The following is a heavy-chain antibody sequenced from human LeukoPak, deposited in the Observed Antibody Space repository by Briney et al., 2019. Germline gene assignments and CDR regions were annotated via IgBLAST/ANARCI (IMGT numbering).Heavy chain of an antibody. CDR1: GGSFSGYY. CDR3: ARGPRLWFGEN. J-gene: IGHJ4*02. V-gene: IGHV4-34*01. CDR2: INHSGST. D-gene: IGHD3-10*01. Sequence: PSETLSLTCAVYGGSFSGYYWSWVRQPPGKGLEWIGEINHSGSTNYNPSLKSRVTISVDTSKNQFSLKLSSVTAADTAVYYCARGPRLWFGENWGQGTLVTVSS.